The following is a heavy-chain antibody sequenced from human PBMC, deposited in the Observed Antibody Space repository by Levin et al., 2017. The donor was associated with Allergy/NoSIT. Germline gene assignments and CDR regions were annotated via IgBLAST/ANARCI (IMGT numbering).Heavy chain of an antibody. CDR3: ARDILRYCSGGSCHTPYY. D-gene: IGHD2-15*01. CDR2: ISYDGSNK. CDR1: GFTFSSYA. V-gene: IGHV3-30-3*01. Sequence: GESLKISCAASGFTFSSYAMHWVRQAPGKGLEWVAVISYDGSNKYYADSVKGRFTISRDNSKNTLYLQMNSLRAEDTAVYYCARDILRYCSGGSCHTPYYWGQGTLVTVSS. J-gene: IGHJ4*02.